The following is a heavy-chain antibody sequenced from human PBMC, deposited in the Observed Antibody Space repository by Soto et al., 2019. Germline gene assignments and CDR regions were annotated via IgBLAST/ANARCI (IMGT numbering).Heavy chain of an antibody. CDR1: GFSFSNYW. Sequence: QPGGSLRLSCAASGFSFSNYWMHWVRQAPGQGLVWVARITSDGTSTNYADSVKGRFTISRDNAKSTLYLQLNSLRGEDTAMYYCLRGDYGYRVFEYWGQGTVVTVSS. D-gene: IGHD5-18*01. CDR3: LRGDYGYRVFEY. J-gene: IGHJ4*02. V-gene: IGHV3-74*01. CDR2: ITSDGTST.